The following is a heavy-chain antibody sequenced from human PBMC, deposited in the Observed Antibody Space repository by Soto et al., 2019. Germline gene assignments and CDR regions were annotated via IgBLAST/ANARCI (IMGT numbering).Heavy chain of an antibody. CDR3: ARDPYGDDDYFDY. D-gene: IGHD4-17*01. CDR1: GGSISSGGYY. V-gene: IGHV4-31*03. CDR2: IYYSGST. Sequence: SETLSLTCTVSGGSISSGGYYWSWIRQHPGKGLEWIGYIYYSGSTYYNPSLKSRVTISVDTSKNQFSLKLSSVTAADTAVYYCARDPYGDDDYFDYWGQGTLVTVSS. J-gene: IGHJ4*02.